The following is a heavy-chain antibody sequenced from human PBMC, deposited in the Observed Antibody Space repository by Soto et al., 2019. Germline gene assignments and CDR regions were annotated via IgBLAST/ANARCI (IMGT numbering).Heavy chain of an antibody. V-gene: IGHV3-23*01. CDR2: ISGSGGST. J-gene: IGHJ5*02. CDR1: GVTLNTYA. Sequence: XGSLRLSCSASGVTLNTYAMNWVRQAPGKGLEWVSAISGSGGSTYYADSVKGRFTISRDNSKNTLYLQMNSLRAEDTAVYYCAKDRVTGTTGGSSWFDHWGQGTLVTVSS. D-gene: IGHD1-7*01. CDR3: AKDRVTGTTGGSSWFDH.